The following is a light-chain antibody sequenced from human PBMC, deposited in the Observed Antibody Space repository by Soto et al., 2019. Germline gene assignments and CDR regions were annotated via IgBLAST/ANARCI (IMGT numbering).Light chain of an antibody. J-gene: IGKJ2*02. CDR3: QHYDNWPPCT. Sequence: EIVMTQSPATLSVSPGEGATLSCRASQSVTTNLAWYQHKPGQAPRLLIYAASSRATGIPIRFSGSGSGTDFTLNISSLQSEDSAVYYCQHYDNWPPCTFGQGTKLEI. CDR1: QSVTTN. CDR2: AAS. V-gene: IGKV3-15*01.